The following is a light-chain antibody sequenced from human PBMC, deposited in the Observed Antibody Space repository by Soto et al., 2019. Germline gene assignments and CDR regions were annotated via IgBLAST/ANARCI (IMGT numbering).Light chain of an antibody. V-gene: IGKV1-5*01. CDR3: QQHNSS. Sequence: DIQMTQSPSTLSASVGDRVTITCRASQSISSWLAWYQQKPGKAPKLLIYDASSLESGVPSRFSGSGSGTEFTLPINGLQPDDCATYYCQQHNSSFGQGTKVEIK. CDR2: DAS. J-gene: IGKJ1*01. CDR1: QSISSW.